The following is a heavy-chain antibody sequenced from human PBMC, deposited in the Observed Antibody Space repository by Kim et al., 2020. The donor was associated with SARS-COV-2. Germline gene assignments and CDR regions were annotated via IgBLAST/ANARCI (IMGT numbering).Heavy chain of an antibody. V-gene: IGHV3-49*03. Sequence: GGSLRLSCTASGFTFGDYAMSWFRQAPGKGLEWVGFIRSKAYGGTTEYAASVKGRFTISRDDSKSIAYLQMNSLKTEDTAVYYCTRDRYSISWYSPPTDYWGQGTLVTVSS. J-gene: IGHJ4*02. CDR1: GFTFGDYA. CDR3: TRDRYSISWYSPPTDY. D-gene: IGHD6-13*01. CDR2: IRSKAYGGTT.